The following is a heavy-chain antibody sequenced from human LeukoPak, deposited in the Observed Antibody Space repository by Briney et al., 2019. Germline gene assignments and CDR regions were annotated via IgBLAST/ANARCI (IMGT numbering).Heavy chain of an antibody. J-gene: IGHJ6*02. D-gene: IGHD3-3*01. CDR1: GYTFTSYG. CDR2: ISAYNGNT. V-gene: IGHV1-18*01. CDR3: ARDISGYDFWSGYWAPGYYYYGMDV. Sequence: ASVNVSCTASGYTFTSYGISWVRQAPGQGLEWMGWISAYNGNTNYAQKLQGRVTMTTDTSTSTAYMELRSLRSDDTAVYYCARDISGYDFWSGYWAPGYYYYGMDVWGQGTTVTVSS.